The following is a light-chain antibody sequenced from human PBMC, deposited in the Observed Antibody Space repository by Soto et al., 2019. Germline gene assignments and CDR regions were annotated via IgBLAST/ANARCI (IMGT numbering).Light chain of an antibody. CDR2: AAS. Sequence: DIQLTQSPSFLSASVGDRVTVTCRARQGISSYLAWYQQKPGKAPKLLIYAASTLQSGVPSRFSGSGSGTEVTLTISSLRPEDFATYYCQQLNSNPYTCGQGSKLEIK. CDR1: QGISSY. J-gene: IGKJ2*01. CDR3: QQLNSNPYT. V-gene: IGKV1-9*01.